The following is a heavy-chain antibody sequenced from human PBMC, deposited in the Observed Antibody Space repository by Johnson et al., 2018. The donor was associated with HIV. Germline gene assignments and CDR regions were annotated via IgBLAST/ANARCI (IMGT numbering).Heavy chain of an antibody. CDR2: ISYDGNNK. D-gene: IGHD3-3*01. CDR3: ARAGLYYDFWSGYYRGDAFDI. V-gene: IGHV3-30*04. CDR1: GFTFSSYA. J-gene: IGHJ3*02. Sequence: QVQLVESGGGVVQPGRSLRLSCAASGFTFSSYAMHWVRQAPGKGLEWVALISYDGNNKSSADSVKGRFSVSRDNSKNTLYLQMNSLRAEGTAVYYCARAGLYYDFWSGYYRGDAFDIWGQGTMVTVSS.